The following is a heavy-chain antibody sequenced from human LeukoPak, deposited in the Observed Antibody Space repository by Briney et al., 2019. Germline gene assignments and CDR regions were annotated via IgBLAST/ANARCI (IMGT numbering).Heavy chain of an antibody. CDR2: ISNTGGST. CDR3: APQGGYCSSGSCYFTY. D-gene: IGHD2-15*01. J-gene: IGHJ1*01. CDR1: GFSFNTYA. Sequence: GGSLRLSCAASGFSFNTYAMSWVRQAPGKGLEWVSAISNTGGSTYYADSVKGRFTISRDKSKNTLSLQMNSLRAEDTAVYYCAPQGGYCSSGSCYFTYWGQGTLVTVSS. V-gene: IGHV3-23*01.